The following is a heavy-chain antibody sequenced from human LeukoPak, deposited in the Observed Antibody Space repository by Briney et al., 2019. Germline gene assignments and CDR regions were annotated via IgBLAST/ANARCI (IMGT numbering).Heavy chain of an antibody. D-gene: IGHD3-22*01. CDR3: TTAHASYYYDSSGYYFDY. CDR2: IKNKTDGGTT. V-gene: IGHV3-15*01. J-gene: IGHJ4*02. Sequence: GGSLRLSCAASGFTFSNAWMSWVRQAPGKGLEWVGRIKNKTDGGTTDYAAPVKGRFTISRDDSKNTLYLQMNSLKTEDTAVYYCTTAHASYYYDSSGYYFDYWGQGTLVTVSS. CDR1: GFTFSNAW.